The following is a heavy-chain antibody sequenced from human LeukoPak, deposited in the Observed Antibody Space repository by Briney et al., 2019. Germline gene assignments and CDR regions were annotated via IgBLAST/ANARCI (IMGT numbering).Heavy chain of an antibody. J-gene: IGHJ4*02. CDR3: ARGDVYFDS. Sequence: ASVKVSCKASGGSFNSYVITWVRQAPGQGLEWMGWIGASNRNANYAQKFQGRVAMTTDTSTSTAYMELRSLTSDDTAVYHCARGDVYFDSWGQGTLVTVSS. D-gene: IGHD5-24*01. CDR1: GGSFNSYV. CDR2: IGASNRNA. V-gene: IGHV1-18*01.